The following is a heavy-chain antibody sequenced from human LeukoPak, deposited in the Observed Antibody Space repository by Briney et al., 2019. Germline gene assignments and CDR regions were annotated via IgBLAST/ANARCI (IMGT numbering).Heavy chain of an antibody. D-gene: IGHD2-2*01. CDR3: ARGAICSSTSCPFYYYYYMDV. CDR2: INPNSGGT. J-gene: IGHJ6*03. V-gene: IGHV1-2*02. Sequence: ASVKVSCKASGYTFTGYYMHWVRQAPGQGLEWMGWINPNSGGTNYAQKFQGRVTMTRDTSISTAYMELSRLRSDDTAVYYCARGAICSSTSCPFYYYYYMDVWGKGTTVTVSS. CDR1: GYTFTGYY.